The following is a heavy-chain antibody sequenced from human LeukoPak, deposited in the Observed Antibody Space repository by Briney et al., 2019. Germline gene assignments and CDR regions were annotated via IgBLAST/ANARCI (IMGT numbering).Heavy chain of an antibody. CDR3: AGALGYYDFWSGYEYFQH. CDR2: IYSGGTT. Sequence: GGSLRLSCAGSGFTVSSNYMSWVRQAPGKGLEWVSVIYSGGTTYYADSVKGRFTISRDNSKNTLYLQMNSLRAEDTAVYYCAGALGYYDFWSGYEYFQHWGQGTLVTVSS. V-gene: IGHV3-66*01. D-gene: IGHD3-3*01. J-gene: IGHJ1*01. CDR1: GFTVSSNY.